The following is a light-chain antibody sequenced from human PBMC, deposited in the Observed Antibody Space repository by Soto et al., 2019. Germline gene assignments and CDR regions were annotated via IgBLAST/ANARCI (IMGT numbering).Light chain of an antibody. V-gene: IGLV1-47*01. CDR2: RND. J-gene: IGLJ1*01. CDR3: AAWDDRLSGYV. Sequence: QAVVTQPSSASGTPGQRVSISCSGSSSNIGSYSVYWYQQLPGTTPKLLIYRNDQRPSGVPDRFSGSKSGTSASLAISGLRSEHEADYYCAAWDDRLSGYVFGTGTKVTVL. CDR1: SSNIGSYS.